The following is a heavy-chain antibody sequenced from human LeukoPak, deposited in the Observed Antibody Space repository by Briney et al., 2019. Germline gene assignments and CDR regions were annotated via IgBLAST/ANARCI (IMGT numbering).Heavy chain of an antibody. J-gene: IGHJ3*02. D-gene: IGHD6-13*01. Sequence: GGSLRLSCAASGFTFSTYDMNWVRQAPGKGLEWVSHITSSGSTIYYADSVKGRFTISRDNAKNSLYLQMNSLRAEDTAVYYCARPGYSSSWSAFDIWGQGTMVTVSS. CDR1: GFTFSTYD. CDR2: ITSSGSTI. CDR3: ARPGYSSSWSAFDI. V-gene: IGHV3-48*03.